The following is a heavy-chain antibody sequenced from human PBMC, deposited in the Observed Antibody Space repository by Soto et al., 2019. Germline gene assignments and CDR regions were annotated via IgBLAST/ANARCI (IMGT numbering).Heavy chain of an antibody. D-gene: IGHD5-12*01. CDR3: ARLPYSYSGYDETYFDY. J-gene: IGHJ4*02. V-gene: IGHV4-38-2*01. CDR1: GYSITSGYY. Sequence: SETLSLTCAVSGYSITSGYYWGWIRQPPGKGLEWIGSIYHSGSTYYNPSLKSRVTISVDTPQKLFSLKLSSVTAADTAVYYCARLPYSYSGYDETYFDYWGQGTLVTSPQ. CDR2: IYHSGST.